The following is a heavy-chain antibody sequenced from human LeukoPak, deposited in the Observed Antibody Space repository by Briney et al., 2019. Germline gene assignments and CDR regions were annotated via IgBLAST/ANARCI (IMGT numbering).Heavy chain of an antibody. CDR1: GGSISSYY. V-gene: IGHV4-59*01. CDR3: TDTKVAFDI. CDR2: IYYSGST. J-gene: IGHJ3*02. D-gene: IGHD3-10*01. Sequence: SETLSLTCTVSGGSISSYYWSWIRQPPGKGLEWIGYIYYSGSTNCNPSLKSRVTISVDTSKNQFSLKLSSVTAADTAVYYCTDTKVAFDIWGQGTMVTVSS.